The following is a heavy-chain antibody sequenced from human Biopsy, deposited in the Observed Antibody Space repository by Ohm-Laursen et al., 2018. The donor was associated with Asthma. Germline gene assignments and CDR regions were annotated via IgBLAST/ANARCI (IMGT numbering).Heavy chain of an antibody. V-gene: IGHV3-7*01. J-gene: IGHJ4*02. Sequence: SLRLSCAASGFTFGDYWMSWVRQVPGKGLEWVANIKHDGTEKNHVDSLKGRFTISRDNAKNSLYLQMNSLRAEDTAVYYCARTFHFWSTYHADHCQLWGQGTLVTVPS. D-gene: IGHD3-3*02. CDR2: IKHDGTEK. CDR3: ARTFHFWSTYHADHCQL. CDR1: GFTFGDYW.